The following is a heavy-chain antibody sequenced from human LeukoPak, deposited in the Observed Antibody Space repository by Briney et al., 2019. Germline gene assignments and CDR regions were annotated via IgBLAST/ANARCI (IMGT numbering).Heavy chain of an antibody. J-gene: IGHJ4*02. CDR2: INHSGST. D-gene: IGHD2-2*01. CDR1: GGSFSGYY. V-gene: IGHV4-34*01. CDR3: ARGFIVVVPAATTGYFDY. Sequence: SETLSLTCAVYGGSFSGYYWSWIRQPPGKGLEWIGEINHSGSTNYNPSLKSRVTISVDTSKNQFSLKLSSVTAADRAVYYCARGFIVVVPAATTGYFDYWGQGTLVTVSS.